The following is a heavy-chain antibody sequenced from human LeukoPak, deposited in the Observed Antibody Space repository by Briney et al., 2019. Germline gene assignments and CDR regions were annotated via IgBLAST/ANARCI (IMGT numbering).Heavy chain of an antibody. V-gene: IGHV4-39*01. J-gene: IGHJ4*02. CDR2: IYYSGST. D-gene: IGHD5-12*01. CDR3: ARGSHEWLLHTQYYFDY. CDR1: GGSISSSSYY. Sequence: KPSETLSLTCTVSGGSISSSSYYWGWIRQPPGKGLEWIGSIYYSGSTYYNPSLKSRVTISVDTSKNQFSLKLSSVTAADTAVYYRARGSHEWLLHTQYYFDYWGQGTLVTVSS.